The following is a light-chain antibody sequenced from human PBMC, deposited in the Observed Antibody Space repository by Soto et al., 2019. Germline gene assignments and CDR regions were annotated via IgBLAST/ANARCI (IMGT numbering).Light chain of an antibody. J-gene: IGLJ1*01. CDR3: SSYTSSSTDYV. Sequence: QSVLTPPAAVSGSPGQSITISCPGTSSDVGGYNYVSWYQQHPGKAPKLMIYDVSNRPSGVSNRFSGSKSGNTASLTISGLQAEDEADYYCSSYTSSSTDYVFGTGTKVTVL. V-gene: IGLV2-14*01. CDR2: DVS. CDR1: SSDVGGYNY.